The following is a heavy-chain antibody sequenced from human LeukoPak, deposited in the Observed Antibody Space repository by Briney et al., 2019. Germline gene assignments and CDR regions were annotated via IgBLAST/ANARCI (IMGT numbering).Heavy chain of an antibody. V-gene: IGHV3-23*01. CDR1: RFTFSSYS. Sequence: PGGSLRLSCAASRFTFSSYSMNWVRQTPGKGLEWVAAISGTGGTTYYADSVKGRSTISRDNSKSTVALQMYGLRAEDTAVYYCAKPAQTDCGGDCFFDYWGQGTLVTVSS. CDR2: ISGTGGTT. D-gene: IGHD2-21*02. CDR3: AKPAQTDCGGDCFFDY. J-gene: IGHJ4*02.